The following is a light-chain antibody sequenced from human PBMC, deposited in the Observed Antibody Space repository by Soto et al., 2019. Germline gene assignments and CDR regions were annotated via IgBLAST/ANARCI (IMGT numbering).Light chain of an antibody. CDR1: QSVSRE. V-gene: IGKV1-39*01. Sequence: MTQSPATLSVSPGDRATLSCRASQSVSRELAWYQQKPGKAPKLLIYAASSLQSGVPSRFSGSGSGTDFTLTISSLQPEDFATYYCQQSYSTPPYTFGQGTKLEIK. J-gene: IGKJ2*01. CDR2: AAS. CDR3: QQSYSTPPYT.